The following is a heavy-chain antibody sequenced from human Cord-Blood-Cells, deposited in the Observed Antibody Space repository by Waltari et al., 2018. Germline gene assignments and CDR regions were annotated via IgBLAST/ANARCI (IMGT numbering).Heavy chain of an antibody. CDR2: INHSGST. J-gene: IGHJ3*02. Sequence: QLQLQQWGAGLLKPSETLSLTCAVYGWSFSCYYWSWIRQPPGKGLEWIGEINHSGSTNYNPSLKSRVTISVDTSKNQFSLKLSSVTAADTAVYYCARANWGKRAFDIWGQGTMVTVSS. CDR3: ARANWGKRAFDI. CDR1: GWSFSCYY. D-gene: IGHD7-27*01. V-gene: IGHV4-34*01.